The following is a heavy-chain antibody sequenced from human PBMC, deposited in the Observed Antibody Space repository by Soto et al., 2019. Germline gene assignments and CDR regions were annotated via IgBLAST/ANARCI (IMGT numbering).Heavy chain of an antibody. V-gene: IGHV3-21*01. J-gene: IGHJ6*03. D-gene: IGHD1-1*01. Sequence: GGSLRQSCAASGFTYSGYSMDWVRQAPGKGLEWVSSISSSSSYIYYADSVKGRFTISRDNAKNSLYLQMNSLRAEDTAVYYCARDRATRGNYYYYMDVWGKGTTVTVSS. CDR1: GFTYSGYS. CDR3: ARDRATRGNYYYYMDV. CDR2: ISSSSSYI.